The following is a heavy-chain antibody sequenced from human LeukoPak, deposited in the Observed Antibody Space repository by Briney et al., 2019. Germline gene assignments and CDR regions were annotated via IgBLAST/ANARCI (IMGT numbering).Heavy chain of an antibody. J-gene: IGHJ5*02. V-gene: IGHV3-23*01. CDR2: ISGSGGST. D-gene: IGHD5-12*01. Sequence: GGSLRLSCAASGFTFSSYAMSWVHQAPGKGLEWVSAISGSGGSTYYADSVKGRFTISRDNSKNTLYLQMNSLRAEDTAVYYCAKSPSGYDYSWFDPWGQGTLVTVSS. CDR1: GFTFSSYA. CDR3: AKSPSGYDYSWFDP.